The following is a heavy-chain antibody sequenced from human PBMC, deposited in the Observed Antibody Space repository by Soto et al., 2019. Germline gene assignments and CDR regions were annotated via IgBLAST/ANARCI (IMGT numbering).Heavy chain of an antibody. Sequence: PSETLSLTCTVSGVSISIGGYYLSWIRQHPGKGLEWIGNIYYSGRTYYNPSLKSRVILSVDTSKNHFSLTLRSVTAADSAMYYCARVIGGDSEYYIDFWFQGALVTVS. CDR1: GVSISIGGYY. CDR3: ARVIGGDSEYYIDF. CDR2: IYYSGRT. D-gene: IGHD2-21*02. J-gene: IGHJ4*02. V-gene: IGHV4-31*03.